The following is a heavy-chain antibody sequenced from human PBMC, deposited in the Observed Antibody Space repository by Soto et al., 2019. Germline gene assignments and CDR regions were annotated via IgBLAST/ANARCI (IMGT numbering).Heavy chain of an antibody. D-gene: IGHD2-15*01. V-gene: IGHV1-3*01. CDR3: ARGDREDIAVVIGVRPGEYGVDV. Sequence: HVALVQSGADVKKPGASVTISCKASGYTFTDYALHWVRQAPGQRLEWMGWMNAGVGNTLYSQKFQGRITITRDTSASTAYMELNSLRYEDTAVYYCARGDREDIAVVIGVRPGEYGVDVWGQGTTVTVSS. CDR1: GYTFTDYA. CDR2: MNAGVGNT. J-gene: IGHJ6*02.